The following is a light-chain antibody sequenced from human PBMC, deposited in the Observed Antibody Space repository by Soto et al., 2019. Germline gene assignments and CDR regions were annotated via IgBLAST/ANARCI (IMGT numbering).Light chain of an antibody. CDR2: ATS. CDR3: QQSQT. J-gene: IGKJ1*01. V-gene: IGKV1-39*01. Sequence: DVQLTQSPSSLSASVVDRVTITCRASQSISSYLNWYQQKPGKSPKLLIFATSFLRSGVPSRFSGSGSGTDFTLTISSLQPEDFATYYCQQSQTFGQGTKVDI. CDR1: QSISSY.